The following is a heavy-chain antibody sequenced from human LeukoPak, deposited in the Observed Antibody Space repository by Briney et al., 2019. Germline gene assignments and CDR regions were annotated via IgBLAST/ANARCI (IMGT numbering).Heavy chain of an antibody. J-gene: IGHJ4*02. CDR1: GGSITSRNW. V-gene: IGHV4-4*02. D-gene: IGHD2-15*01. CDR3: ARGVLAGRYCSGGSCYSGWNY. CDR2: IYHSGST. Sequence: RPSETLSLICAVSGGSITSRNWWSWVRQPPGRGLEWIGEIYHSGSTNYNPSLKSRVSMSVDTSKNHFSLKLSSVTAADTAVCYCARGVLAGRYCSGGSCYSGWNYWGQGTLVTVSS.